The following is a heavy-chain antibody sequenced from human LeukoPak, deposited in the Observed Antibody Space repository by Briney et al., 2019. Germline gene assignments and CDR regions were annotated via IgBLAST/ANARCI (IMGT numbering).Heavy chain of an antibody. CDR1: GFTFSSYW. V-gene: IGHV3-7*01. J-gene: IGHJ3*02. Sequence: GGSLRLSCAASGFTFSSYWMSWVRQAPGKGLEWVANIKQDGSEKYYVDSVKGRFTISRDNAKNSLYLQMNSLRAEDTAVYYCARDEGTDDDAFDIWGQGTMVTVSS. CDR3: ARDEGTDDDAFDI. CDR2: IKQDGSEK.